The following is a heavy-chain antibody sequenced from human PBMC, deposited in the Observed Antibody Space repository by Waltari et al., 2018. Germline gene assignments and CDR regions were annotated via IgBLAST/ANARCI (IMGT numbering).Heavy chain of an antibody. CDR2: IYYSGST. J-gene: IGHJ2*01. D-gene: IGHD6-19*01. CDR3: ARPDSSGSLWYFDL. CDR1: GGSISSSSYY. Sequence: QLQLQESGPGLVKPSETLSLTCTVSGGSISSSSYYWGWIRQPPGKGLEWIGSIYYSGSTYYNPYLRSRVTISVDTSKNQFSLKLSSVTAADTAVYYCARPDSSGSLWYFDLWGRGTLVTVSS. V-gene: IGHV4-39*07.